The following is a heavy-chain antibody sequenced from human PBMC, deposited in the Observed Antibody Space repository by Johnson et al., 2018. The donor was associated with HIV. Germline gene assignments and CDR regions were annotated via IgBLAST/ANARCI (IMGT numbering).Heavy chain of an antibody. CDR2: IKQDGSEK. V-gene: IGHV3-7*01. CDR3: AREGPYSSRWGAFDI. Sequence: VQLVESGGGVVRPGGSLRLSCAASGFTFYHYAMSWVRQAPGKGLEWVANIKQDGSEKYYVDSVKGRFTISIDNAKNSLYLQMNSLRAEDTAVYYCAREGPYSSRWGAFDIWCQGTMVTVSS. CDR1: GFTFYHYA. J-gene: IGHJ3*02. D-gene: IGHD6-13*01.